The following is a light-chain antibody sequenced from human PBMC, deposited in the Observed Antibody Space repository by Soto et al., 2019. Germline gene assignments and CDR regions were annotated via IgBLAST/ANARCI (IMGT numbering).Light chain of an antibody. CDR2: DAS. V-gene: IGKV3-11*01. CDR1: QSVTGNY. J-gene: IGKJ5*01. CDR3: QQRSNWPPIT. Sequence: EIVLTHSPVTLSLSPGERASLSCRGSQSVTGNYLAWYQQKPGQAPRLLIYDASNRATGIPARFSGSGSGTDFTLTISSLEPEDFAVYYCQQRSNWPPITFGQGTLLAIK.